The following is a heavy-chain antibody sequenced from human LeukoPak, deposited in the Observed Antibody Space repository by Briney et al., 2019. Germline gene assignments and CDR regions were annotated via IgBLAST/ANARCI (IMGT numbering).Heavy chain of an antibody. CDR2: ISWNSGSI. D-gene: IGHD1-26*01. J-gene: IGHJ4*02. V-gene: IGHV3-9*01. CDR3: AKESDGGSFDIDY. Sequence: GGSLRLSCAASGFTFDDYAMHWVRQAPGKGLEWVSGISWNSGSIGYADSVKGRFTFSRDNSKNSLYLQMNSLRIEDTALYYCAKESDGGSFDIDYWGQGTLVTVSS. CDR1: GFTFDDYA.